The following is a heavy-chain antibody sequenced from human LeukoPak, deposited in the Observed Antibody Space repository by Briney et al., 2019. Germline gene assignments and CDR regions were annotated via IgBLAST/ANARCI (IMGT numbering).Heavy chain of an antibody. V-gene: IGHV4-59*01. CDR2: IYYSGST. CDR1: GGFISSYY. D-gene: IGHD5-18*01. J-gene: IGHJ4*02. CDR3: AGGGYSYGYQDY. Sequence: SETLSLTCTVSGGFISSYYWSWIRQRPGKGLEWIGYIYYSGSTNYNPSLKSRVTISVDTSKNQFSLKLSSVTAADTAVYYCAGGGYSYGYQDYWGQGTLVTVSS.